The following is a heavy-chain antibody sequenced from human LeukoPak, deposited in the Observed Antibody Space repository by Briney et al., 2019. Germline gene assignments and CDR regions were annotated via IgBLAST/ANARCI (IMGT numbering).Heavy chain of an antibody. CDR1: GGTFSSYA. D-gene: IGHD4-17*01. V-gene: IGHV1-69*04. Sequence: SVKVSCKASGGTFSSYAISWVRQAPGQGLEWMGRIIPILGIANYVQKFQGRVTITADKSTSTAYMGLSSLRSEDTAVYYCAREHDYGSDYFDYWGQGTLVTVSS. CDR2: IIPILGIA. J-gene: IGHJ4*02. CDR3: AREHDYGSDYFDY.